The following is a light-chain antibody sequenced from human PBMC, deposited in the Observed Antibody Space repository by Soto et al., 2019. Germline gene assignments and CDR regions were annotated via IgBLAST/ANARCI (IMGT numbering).Light chain of an antibody. CDR3: QQLKSFPLS. J-gene: IGKJ4*01. CDR1: QGISSS. CDR2: AAS. Sequence: IQLTQSPSSLSASVGDRVTITCRASQGISSSLAWYQQQPGKAPKLLIYAASTVQSGVPSRFSGSGSGTDFTLTISSLQPEDFATYCCQQLKSFPLSFGGGTTVEIK. V-gene: IGKV1-9*01.